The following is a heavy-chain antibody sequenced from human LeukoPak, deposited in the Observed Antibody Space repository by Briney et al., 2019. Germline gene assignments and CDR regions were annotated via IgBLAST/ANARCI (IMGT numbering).Heavy chain of an antibody. CDR3: ARATAAGTFPYYYYYYMDV. CDR1: GYTFTNYG. CDR2: ISAYNGNT. D-gene: IGHD6-13*01. V-gene: IGHV1-18*01. Sequence: ASVKVSCKASGYTFTNYGISWLRQAPGQGLEWMGWISAYNGNTNYAQKLQGRVTMTTDTSTSTAYMELRSLRSDDTAVYYCARATAAGTFPYYYYYYMDVWGKGTTVTVSS. J-gene: IGHJ6*03.